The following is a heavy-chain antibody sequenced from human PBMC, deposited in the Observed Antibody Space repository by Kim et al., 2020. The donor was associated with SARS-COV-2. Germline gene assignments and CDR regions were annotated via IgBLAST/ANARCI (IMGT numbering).Heavy chain of an antibody. D-gene: IGHD2-15*01. CDR3: ARSPFYYCSGGSCYFDY. CDR2: IYPGDSDT. CDR1: GYSFTSYW. Sequence: GESLKISCKGSGYSFTSYWIGWVRQMPGKGLEWMGIIYPGDSDTRYSPSFQGQVTISADKSISTAYLQWSSLKASDTAMYYCARSPFYYCSGGSCYFDYWGQGTLVTVSS. J-gene: IGHJ4*02. V-gene: IGHV5-51*01.